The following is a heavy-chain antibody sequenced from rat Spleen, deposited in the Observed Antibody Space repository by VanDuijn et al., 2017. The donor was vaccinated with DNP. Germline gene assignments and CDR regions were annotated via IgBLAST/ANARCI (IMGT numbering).Heavy chain of an antibody. Sequence: EVQLVESGGGLVQPGRSLKLSCAASGFTFSNYDMACVRQAPTKGLEWVASISTSGGSTYYRDSVKGRFTVSRDNAKSTLYLQMSQLGSEDTAIYYCAKGPNYGGWSDYFDYWGQGVMVTVSS. CDR2: ISTSGGST. J-gene: IGHJ2*01. CDR3: AKGPNYGGWSDYFDY. CDR1: GFTFSNYD. D-gene: IGHD1-11*01. V-gene: IGHV5-25*01.